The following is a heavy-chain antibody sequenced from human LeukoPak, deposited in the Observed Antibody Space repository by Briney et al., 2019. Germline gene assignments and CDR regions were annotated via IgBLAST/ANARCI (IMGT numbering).Heavy chain of an antibody. CDR3: AMNIVATITDAFDI. V-gene: IGHV3-30-3*01. J-gene: IGHJ3*02. CDR1: GFTFSSYA. CDR2: IGVDETFK. Sequence: PGRSLRLSCAASGFTFSSYAMHWVRQAPGKGLDWVAYIGVDETFKEHADSVKGRFTISRDNSENTLFLQMNSLRAEDTAVYYSAMNIVATITDAFDIWGQGTMVTVSS. D-gene: IGHD5-12*01.